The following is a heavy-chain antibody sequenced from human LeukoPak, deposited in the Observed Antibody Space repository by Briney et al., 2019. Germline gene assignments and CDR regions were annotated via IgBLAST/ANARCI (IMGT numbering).Heavy chain of an antibody. V-gene: IGHV4-39*07. CDR3: AASTTGTTLFGY. J-gene: IGHJ4*02. CDR1: GGSISSSSYY. Sequence: SETLSLTCTVSGGSISSSSYYWGWIRQPAGKGLEWIGSIYHSGSTYYNPSLKSRVTISLDTSKNQFSLKLISVTAADTAVYYCAASTTGTTLFGYWGQGTLVSVSS. CDR2: IYHSGST. D-gene: IGHD1-1*01.